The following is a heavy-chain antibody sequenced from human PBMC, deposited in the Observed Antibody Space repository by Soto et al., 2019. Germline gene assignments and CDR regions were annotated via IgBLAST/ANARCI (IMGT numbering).Heavy chain of an antibody. CDR1: GGSISSGGYY. Sequence: LSPTCTVSGGSISSGGYYWSWIRQHPGKGLEWIGYIYYGGSTYYNPSLKSRVTISVDTSKNPFSLKLSSVTAADTAVYYCARDRWWCSGGSCQSTYWFDPWGQGTLVTVSS. J-gene: IGHJ5*02. V-gene: IGHV4-31*03. D-gene: IGHD2-15*01. CDR2: IYYGGST. CDR3: ARDRWWCSGGSCQSTYWFDP.